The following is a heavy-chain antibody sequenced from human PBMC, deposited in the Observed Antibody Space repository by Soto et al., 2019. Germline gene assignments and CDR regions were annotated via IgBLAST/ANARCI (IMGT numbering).Heavy chain of an antibody. Sequence: QVQLVQSGAELKKPGSSVKVSCKASGDTFSGYPINWVRQAPGEGLEWMGRIIPVFGTTIDAQRFEGRVTFTADESTNTAYMELRGLLSEDTAVYYCARDGGFGELKYWGPGTLVTVSS. CDR3: ARDGGFGELKY. J-gene: IGHJ4*02. CDR1: GDTFSGYP. D-gene: IGHD3-10*01. CDR2: IIPVFGTT. V-gene: IGHV1-69*18.